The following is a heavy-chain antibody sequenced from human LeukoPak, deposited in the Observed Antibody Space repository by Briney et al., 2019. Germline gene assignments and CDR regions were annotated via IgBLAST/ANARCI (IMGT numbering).Heavy chain of an antibody. J-gene: IGHJ5*02. CDR3: ARDQFKTDCSSTSCPPST. CDR2: IPYDGSNK. Sequence: GGSLRLTCASSGFTFSNYAKHWVRQAPGKGLDGVALIPYDGSNKYYADSVKGRFTISRDNSKHKLYLQMNSLRAEDTAVYYCARDQFKTDCSSTSCPPSTWGQGTLVTVSS. V-gene: IGHV3-30*01. D-gene: IGHD2-2*01. CDR1: GFTFSNYA.